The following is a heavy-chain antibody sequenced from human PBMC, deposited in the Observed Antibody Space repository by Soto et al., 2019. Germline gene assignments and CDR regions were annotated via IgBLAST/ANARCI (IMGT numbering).Heavy chain of an antibody. CDR1: GYTFTGYY. J-gene: IGHJ6*02. CDR2: INPNSGGT. CDR3: APGGYSYGWNYYYYGMDV. D-gene: IGHD5-18*01. V-gene: IGHV1-2*04. Sequence: GASVKVSCKASGYTFTGYYMHWVRQAPGQGLEWMGWINPNSGGTNYAQKFQGWVTMTRDTSISTAYMELSRLRSEDTAVYYCAPGGYSYGWNYYYYGMDVWGQGTTVTVSS.